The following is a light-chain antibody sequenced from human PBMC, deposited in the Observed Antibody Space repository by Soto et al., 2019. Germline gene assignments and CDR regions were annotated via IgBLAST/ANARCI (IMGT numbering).Light chain of an antibody. CDR2: AAS. CDR1: QSISNY. CDR3: QQSYNTPWT. J-gene: IGKJ1*01. Sequence: IQMTQSPSSLSASVGDRVTITCRASQSISNYLNWYQQKPGKAPKLLIYAASSLQSGVPSRFSGSGSGTDFTLTISSLQPEDFATYYCQQSYNTPWTFGQGTKVEIK. V-gene: IGKV1-39*01.